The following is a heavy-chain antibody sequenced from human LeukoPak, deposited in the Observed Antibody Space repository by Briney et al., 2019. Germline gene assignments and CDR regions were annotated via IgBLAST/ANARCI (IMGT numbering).Heavy chain of an antibody. CDR1: GFTVSTNH. D-gene: IGHD2-15*01. CDR3: AGGHCSGGSCSRHLDY. V-gene: IGHV3-66*01. J-gene: IGHJ4*02. Sequence: GGSLRFSCAASGFTVSTNHMSWVRQAPGKGLEWVSVIYNGGGTYYADSVKGRFTISRDNSKNTLYLQMNSLRAEDTAVYYCAGGHCSGGSCSRHLDYWGQGTLVTVSS. CDR2: IYNGGGT.